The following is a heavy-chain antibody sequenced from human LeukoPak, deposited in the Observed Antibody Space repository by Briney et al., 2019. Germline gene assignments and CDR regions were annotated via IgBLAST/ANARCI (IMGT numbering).Heavy chain of an antibody. Sequence: GGSLRLSCAASGFTFSSYWMHWVRQAPGKGLVWVSRINSDGSSTSYADSVKGRFTISRDNAKNTLYLQMNSLRAEDTALYYCAKDIGADYGDYAGAFDIWGQGTMVTVSS. D-gene: IGHD4-17*01. CDR2: INSDGSST. CDR3: AKDIGADYGDYAGAFDI. V-gene: IGHV3-74*01. J-gene: IGHJ3*02. CDR1: GFTFSSYW.